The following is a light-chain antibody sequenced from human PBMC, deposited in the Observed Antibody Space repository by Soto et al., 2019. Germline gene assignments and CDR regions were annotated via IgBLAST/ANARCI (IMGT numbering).Light chain of an antibody. V-gene: IGKV1-27*01. CDR1: QGISNY. CDR2: DAS. Sequence: DIQMTQSPSSLSASVGDRVTIPCRASQGISNYLAWYQQKPGKVPKLLIYDASTLQSGVPSRFSGSGSGTDVTLTISSLQPEDVATYYCQNYNSAPFTFGPGTKVDIK. CDR3: QNYNSAPFT. J-gene: IGKJ3*01.